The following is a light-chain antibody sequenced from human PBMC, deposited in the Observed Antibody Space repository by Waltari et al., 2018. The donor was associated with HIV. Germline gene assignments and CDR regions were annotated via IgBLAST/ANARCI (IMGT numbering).Light chain of an antibody. V-gene: IGLV3-25*03. Sequence: SYELTQPPSVSVSPGQTARITCSGDALPKQSAYWYHQKPGQAPVLVLYKDTERPSGIPGRFSGSSSGTTVTLTISGVQAEDEADYYCQSADSSGTWVFGGGTKLTVL. CDR2: KDT. J-gene: IGLJ3*02. CDR3: QSADSSGTWV. CDR1: ALPKQS.